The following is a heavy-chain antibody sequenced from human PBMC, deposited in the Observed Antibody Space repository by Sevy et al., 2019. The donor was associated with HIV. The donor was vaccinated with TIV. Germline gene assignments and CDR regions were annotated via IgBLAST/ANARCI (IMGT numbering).Heavy chain of an antibody. CDR2: ISYDGTNK. D-gene: IGHD5-18*01. Sequence: GGSLRLSCAASGFSLRSYAIHWVRQAPGKGLEWVAFISYDGTNKYYVDSVKGRFTISRDNSKNTVSLQMNSLRTEDTALYYCAREGRQLWGLPLDYWGQGTLVTVSS. V-gene: IGHV3-30-3*01. J-gene: IGHJ4*02. CDR1: GFSLRSYA. CDR3: AREGRQLWGLPLDY.